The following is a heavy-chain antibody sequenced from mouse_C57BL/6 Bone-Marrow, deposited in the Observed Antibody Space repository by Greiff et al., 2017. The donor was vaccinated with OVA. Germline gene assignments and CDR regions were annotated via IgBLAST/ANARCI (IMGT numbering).Heavy chain of an antibody. D-gene: IGHD1-1*01. CDR3: ARRDYYYWYFDV. CDR2: IYPRSGNT. V-gene: IGHV1-81*01. Sequence: VQLKESGAELARPGASVKLSCKASGYTFTSYGISWVKQRTGQGLEWIGEIYPRSGNTYYNEKFKGKATLTADKSSSTAYMELRSLTSEDSAVYFCARRDYYYWYFDVWGTGTTVTVSS. J-gene: IGHJ1*03. CDR1: GYTFTSYG.